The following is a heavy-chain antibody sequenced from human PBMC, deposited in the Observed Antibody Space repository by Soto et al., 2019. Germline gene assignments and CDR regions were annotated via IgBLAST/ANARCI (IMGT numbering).Heavy chain of an antibody. V-gene: IGHV3-15*07. D-gene: IGHD2-15*01. J-gene: IGHJ6*02. CDR1: GFSFNEAW. Sequence: EVQLVESAGGLVKPGGSLRLSCVASGFSFNEAWMNWVRQAPGEGLEWVGRIKTSAGGGATDYAAPVQGRFTISRDDSKNALYLHMNSPKTEDTAIYFFTTGSVEGIWGQGTTVTVSS. CDR3: TTGSVEGI. CDR2: IKTSAGGGAT.